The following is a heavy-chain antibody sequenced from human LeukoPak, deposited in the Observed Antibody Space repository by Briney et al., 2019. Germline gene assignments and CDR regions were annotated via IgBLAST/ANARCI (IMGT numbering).Heavy chain of an antibody. Sequence: PGGSLRLSCAASGFTFSNYWMHWVRQAPGKGLVWVSRITSDGSNTMYADSVKGRFTIPRDNVKNTLYLQMNSLRVEDTAVYYCARDSEAVAGDFDYWGQGTLVTVSS. D-gene: IGHD6-13*01. V-gene: IGHV3-74*03. CDR3: ARDSEAVAGDFDY. CDR1: GFTFSNYW. CDR2: ITSDGSNT. J-gene: IGHJ4*02.